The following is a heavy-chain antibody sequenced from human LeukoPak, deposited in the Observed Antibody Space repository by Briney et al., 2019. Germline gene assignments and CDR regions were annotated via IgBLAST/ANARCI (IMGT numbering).Heavy chain of an antibody. CDR3: AKANWISNADAVW. D-gene: IGHD1-1*01. Sequence: QPGGSLRLSCAASGFSFTTYAMSWVRQAPARGPEWVSSIRGGGATFYADSVKGRFTLSRDDSRNTVYLQMNNLRVEDTAIYYCAKANWISNADAVWWGQGTHVTVSS. CDR2: IRGGGAT. V-gene: IGHV3-23*01. CDR1: GFSFTTYA. J-gene: IGHJ4*02.